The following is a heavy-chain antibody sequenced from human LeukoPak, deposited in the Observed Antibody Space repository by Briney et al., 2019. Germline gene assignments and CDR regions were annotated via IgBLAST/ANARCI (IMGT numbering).Heavy chain of an antibody. CDR1: GFSFNDYG. CDR2: TNSNGAVI. D-gene: IGHD4-17*01. J-gene: IGHJ4*02. Sequence: GGSLRLSCAASGFSFNDYGINWVRRAPGKGLEWLSHTNSNGAVISYADSVKGRFTVSRDTAKSSLYLQMNGLRVEDTAIYFCARNPDGDYDFDYWGQGTLVTVSS. V-gene: IGHV3-48*01. CDR3: ARNPDGDYDFDY.